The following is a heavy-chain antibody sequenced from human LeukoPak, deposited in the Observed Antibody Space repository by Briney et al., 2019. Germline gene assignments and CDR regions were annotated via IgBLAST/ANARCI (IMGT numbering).Heavy chain of an antibody. CDR2: IRGDGSNI. CDR1: GFTFSSYG. CDR3: AREVAVGATTYYFHY. D-gene: IGHD1-26*01. Sequence: GGSLRLSCAASGFTFSSYGMHWVRQAPGKGLEWVSVIRGDGSNIYYADSVKGRFTSSRDNAKNTLYLQMNSLRAEDTAVYYCAREVAVGATTYYFHYWGQGPLVTVPP. J-gene: IGHJ4*02. V-gene: IGHV3-33*08.